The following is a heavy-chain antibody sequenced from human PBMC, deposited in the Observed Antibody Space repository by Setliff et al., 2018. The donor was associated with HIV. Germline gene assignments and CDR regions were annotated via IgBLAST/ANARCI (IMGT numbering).Heavy chain of an antibody. CDR2: IYYSGST. CDR3: ARESSLGRLPEDAFDT. Sequence: SETLSLTCTVSGGSISSGDYYWSWIRQPPGKGLEWIGYIYYSGSTYYNPSLKSRVTISVDTSKNQFSLKLSSVTAADTAVYYCARESSLGRLPEDAFDTWGQGTMVTVSS. V-gene: IGHV4-30-4*08. D-gene: IGHD5-18*01. CDR1: GGSISSGDYY. J-gene: IGHJ3*02.